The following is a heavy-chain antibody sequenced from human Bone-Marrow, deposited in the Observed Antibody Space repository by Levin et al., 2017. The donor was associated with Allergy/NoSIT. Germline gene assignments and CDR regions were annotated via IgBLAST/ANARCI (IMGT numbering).Heavy chain of an antibody. CDR2: ISDRGERT. CDR1: GFTFSTYH. J-gene: IGHJ6*02. Sequence: GESLKISCAASGFTFSTYHMVWIRQAPGEGLESVASISDRGERTYYVDSVKGRFVISRDNSKNTLFLQMNSLRAEGTAKYYCGKLLSLTVNYWYGVDVWGHGTTVAVSS. V-gene: IGHV3-23*01. CDR3: GKLLSLTVNYWYGVDV. D-gene: IGHD2-21*02.